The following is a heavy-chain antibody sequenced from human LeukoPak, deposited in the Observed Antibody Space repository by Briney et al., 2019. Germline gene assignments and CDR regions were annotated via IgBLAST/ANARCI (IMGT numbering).Heavy chain of an antibody. V-gene: IGHV4-59*08. CDR2: ISYGGRT. CDR3: ARTYCSGGSCHFDY. D-gene: IGHD2-15*01. J-gene: IGHJ4*02. CDR1: GDFISNYY. Sequence: ASETLSLTCTVSGDFISNYYWSWIRQPPGKGLEYVAYISYGGRTHYNPSLKSRATISIDTSKNQFSLKLSSVTAADTAVYYCARTYCSGGSCHFDYWGQGTLVTVSS.